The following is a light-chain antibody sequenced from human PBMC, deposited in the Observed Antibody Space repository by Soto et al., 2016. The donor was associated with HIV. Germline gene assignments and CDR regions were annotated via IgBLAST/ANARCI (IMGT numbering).Light chain of an antibody. CDR1: DIGTKA. CDR2: GDR. V-gene: IGLV3-21*02. CDR3: QVWDSVGGHHVV. J-gene: IGLJ2*01. Sequence: SYELTQPPSVSVAPGETAILSCGGSDIGTKAVQWYQQRPGQAPVLVVYGDRARPSGIPERFTGSPSENSATLTINRVEAGDEADYYCQVWDSVGGHHVVFGAGTKLTVL.